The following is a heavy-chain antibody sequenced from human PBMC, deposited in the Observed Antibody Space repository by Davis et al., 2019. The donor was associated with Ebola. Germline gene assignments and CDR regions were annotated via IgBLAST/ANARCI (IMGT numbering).Heavy chain of an antibody. CDR1: GFTFSNYW. J-gene: IGHJ4*02. CDR2: INSDASST. D-gene: IGHD1-26*01. V-gene: IGHV3-74*01. Sequence: HTGGSLRLSCAASGFTFSNYWMHWVRQAPGKGLVWVSRINSDASSTSFADSVKGRFTISRDNAKNTLYLQMNSLRVEDTAVYYCATLPGYYWGQGTLVTVSS. CDR3: ATLPGYY.